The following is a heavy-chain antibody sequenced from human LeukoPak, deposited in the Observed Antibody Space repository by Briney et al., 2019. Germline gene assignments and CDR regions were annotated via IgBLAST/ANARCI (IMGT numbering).Heavy chain of an antibody. J-gene: IGHJ4*02. CDR2: INHNGNVN. CDR3: ARERAPYYFDY. Sequence: QPGGSLRLSCAASGFTFSSYWMNWARQAPGKGLEWVASINHNGNVNYYVDSVKGRFTISRDNAKNSLYLQMSNLRAEDTAVYFCARERAPYYFDYWGQGTLVTVSS. V-gene: IGHV3-7*03. CDR1: GFTFSSYW.